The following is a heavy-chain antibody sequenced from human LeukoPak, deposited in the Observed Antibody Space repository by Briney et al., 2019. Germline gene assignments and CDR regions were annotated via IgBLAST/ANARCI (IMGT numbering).Heavy chain of an antibody. J-gene: IGHJ5*02. CDR2: INPNSGGT. D-gene: IGHD5-18*01. CDR3: ARDIVMVTYWFDP. V-gene: IGHV1-2*02. CDR1: GYSLSNYG. Sequence: ASVKVSCKASGYSLSNYGLSWVRQAPGQGLEWMGWINPNSGGTNYAQKFQGRVTMTRDTSISTAYMELSRLRSDDTAVYYCARDIVMVTYWFDPWGQGTLVTVSS.